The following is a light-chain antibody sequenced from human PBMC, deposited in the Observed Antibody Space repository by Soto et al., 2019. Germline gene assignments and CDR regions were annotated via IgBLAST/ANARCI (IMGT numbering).Light chain of an antibody. CDR1: QSVSID. V-gene: IGKV3-20*01. CDR3: QQYGSSGT. J-gene: IGKJ1*01. Sequence: EIVMTQSPATLPVSPGERATLSCRASQSVSIDLAWYQQKPGQAPRLLIYGASNRATGIPDRFSGSGSGTDFPLTISRLEPEDSAVYYCQQYGSSGTFGQGTKVDIK. CDR2: GAS.